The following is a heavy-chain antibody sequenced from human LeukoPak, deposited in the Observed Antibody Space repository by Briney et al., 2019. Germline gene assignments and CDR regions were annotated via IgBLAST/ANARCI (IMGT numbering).Heavy chain of an antibody. D-gene: IGHD1-1*01. CDR3: ARGYQLEPQYYYYGMDV. J-gene: IGHJ6*02. V-gene: IGHV4-34*01. CDR1: GGSFSGYY. CDR2: INHSGST. Sequence: PSETLSLTCAVYGGSFSGYYWSWIRQPPGKGLEWIGEINHSGSTNYNPSLKSRVTISVDTSKNQFSLKLSSVTAADTAVYYCARGYQLEPQYYYYGMDVWGQGTTVTVSS.